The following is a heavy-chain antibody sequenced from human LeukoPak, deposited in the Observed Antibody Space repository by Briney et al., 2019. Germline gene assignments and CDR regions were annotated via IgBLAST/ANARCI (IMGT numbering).Heavy chain of an antibody. J-gene: IGHJ4*02. D-gene: IGHD5-18*01. CDR3: AKDRATAMVLDY. Sequence: GGSLRLSCAASGFTFSSYSMNWVRQAPGKGLEWVSSISSSSSYIYYADSVKGRFTISRDNAKNSLYLQMNSLRAEDTAVYYCAKDRATAMVLDYWGQGTLVTVSS. V-gene: IGHV3-21*01. CDR2: ISSSSSYI. CDR1: GFTFSSYS.